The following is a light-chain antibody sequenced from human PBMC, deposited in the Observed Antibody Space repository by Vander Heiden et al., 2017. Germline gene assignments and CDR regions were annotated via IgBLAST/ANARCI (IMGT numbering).Light chain of an antibody. CDR3: QQSDSTPHA. CDR2: AAS. J-gene: IGKJ2*01. Sequence: QTTQSPSSLSASVGYRFTISCRASQRISSYLNWYQQKPGKAPKLLIYAASSLQSGVPSRFSGSEPGTAFTLSISRLPPQDFATYYCQQSDSTPHAYGQRTKMEIK. V-gene: IGKV1-39*01. CDR1: QRISSY.